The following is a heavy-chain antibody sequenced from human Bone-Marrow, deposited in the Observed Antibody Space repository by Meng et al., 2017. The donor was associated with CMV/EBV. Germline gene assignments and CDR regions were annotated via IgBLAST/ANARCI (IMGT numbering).Heavy chain of an antibody. CDR3: ARERFDHGSGSYGYYYYGMDV. Sequence: SQTLSLTCAISGNSVSSNSAAWNWIRQSPSRGLEWLGRTYYGSKWYNDYAVSVKSRITINPDTSKNQFSLQLNSVTPEDTAVYYCARERFDHGSGSYGYYYYGMDVWGQGTTVTVSS. J-gene: IGHJ6*02. V-gene: IGHV6-1*01. CDR2: TYYGSKWYN. D-gene: IGHD3-10*01. CDR1: GNSVSSNSAA.